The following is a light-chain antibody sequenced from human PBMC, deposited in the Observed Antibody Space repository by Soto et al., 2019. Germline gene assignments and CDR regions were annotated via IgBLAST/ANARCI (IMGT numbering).Light chain of an antibody. CDR1: QSISRW. V-gene: IGKV1-5*01. CDR2: DAS. Sequence: DIQMTQSPSTLSASVGDRVTITCRASQSISRWLAWYQQKPGKAPGLLIHDASSLQSGVPSRFSGSGSGTEFTLIISGLKPDDSATYYCQQYTNTNNPWMFGQGTKVDIK. CDR3: QQYTNTNNPWM. J-gene: IGKJ1*01.